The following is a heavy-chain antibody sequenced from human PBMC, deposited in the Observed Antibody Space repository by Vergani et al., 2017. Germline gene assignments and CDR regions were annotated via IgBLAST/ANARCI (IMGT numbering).Heavy chain of an antibody. Sequence: EVQLVESGGGLVKPGGSLRLFCAAFGFTFSSYSMNWVRQAPGKGLEWVSSISSSSSYIYHADSVKGRFTISRDNAKTSLYLQMNSLRAEDTAVYYCARAVPYFDYWGQGTLVTVSS. CDR3: ARAVPYFDY. CDR2: ISSSSSYI. J-gene: IGHJ4*02. CDR1: GFTFSSYS. V-gene: IGHV3-21*01.